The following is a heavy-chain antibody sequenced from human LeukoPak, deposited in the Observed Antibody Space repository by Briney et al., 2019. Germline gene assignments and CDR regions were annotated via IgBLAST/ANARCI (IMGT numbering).Heavy chain of an antibody. J-gene: IGHJ4*02. V-gene: IGHV3-48*04. CDR2: ISSSGSTI. Sequence: GGSLRLSCAASEFTFSSYSMNWVRQAPGRGLEWVSYISSSGSTIYYADSVKGRFTISRDNAKNSLYLQMNSLRAEDTAVYYCAARTPSTVTTRDYWGQGTLVTVSS. CDR1: EFTFSSYS. D-gene: IGHD4-17*01. CDR3: AARTPSTVTTRDY.